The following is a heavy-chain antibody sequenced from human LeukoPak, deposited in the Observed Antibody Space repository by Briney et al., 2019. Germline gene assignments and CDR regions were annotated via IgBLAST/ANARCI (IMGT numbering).Heavy chain of an antibody. Sequence: SETLSLTCTVSGGSISSYYWSWIRQPPGKGLEWIGCIYYSGSTNYNPSLKSRVTISVDTSKNQFSLKLSSVTAADTAVYYCARERRRRYGSGSYYYYYGMDVWGKGTTVTVSS. CDR1: GGSISSYY. J-gene: IGHJ6*04. D-gene: IGHD3-10*01. V-gene: IGHV4-59*01. CDR3: ARERRRRYGSGSYYYYYGMDV. CDR2: IYYSGST.